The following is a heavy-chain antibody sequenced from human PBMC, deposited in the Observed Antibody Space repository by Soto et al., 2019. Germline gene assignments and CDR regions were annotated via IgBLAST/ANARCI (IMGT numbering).Heavy chain of an antibody. Sequence: ESGGGVVQPGRSLRLSCAASGFTFSNYAMHWVRQAPGKGLEWLSVISSDGSHKFYANSVKGRLTISRDNSMKTLYLQVNSLRPEDTALYYCAGSNSGGINYFDPWGQGTLVIVAS. D-gene: IGHD6-6*01. CDR1: GFTFSNYA. J-gene: IGHJ5*02. V-gene: IGHV3-30-3*01. CDR3: AGSNSGGINYFDP. CDR2: ISSDGSHK.